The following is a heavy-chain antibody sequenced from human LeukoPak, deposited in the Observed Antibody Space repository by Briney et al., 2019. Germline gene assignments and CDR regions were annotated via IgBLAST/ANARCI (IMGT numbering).Heavy chain of an antibody. J-gene: IGHJ4*02. CDR3: ARARFIVGATPYFDY. CDR1: GGSFSGYY. Sequence: SETLSLTCAVYGGSFSGYYWSWIRQPPGKGLEWIGEINHSGSTNYNPSLKSRVTISVDTSKNQFSLKLSSVTAADTAVYYCARARFIVGATPYFDYWGQGTLVTVSS. D-gene: IGHD1-26*01. CDR2: INHSGST. V-gene: IGHV4-34*01.